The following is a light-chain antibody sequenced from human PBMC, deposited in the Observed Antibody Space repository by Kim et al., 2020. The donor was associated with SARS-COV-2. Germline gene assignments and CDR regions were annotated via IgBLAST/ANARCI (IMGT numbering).Light chain of an antibody. CDR2: GAS. Sequence: SLSPGTSATPSCRASQSVYTCLAWYRHKPVQAPRLLISGASDRATGIPARFSGSGSGTDFTLTISSLEPEDFAVYYCQQCSNWPRTFGQGTKLEI. CDR3: QQCSNWPRT. J-gene: IGKJ2*01. CDR1: QSVYTC. V-gene: IGKV3-11*01.